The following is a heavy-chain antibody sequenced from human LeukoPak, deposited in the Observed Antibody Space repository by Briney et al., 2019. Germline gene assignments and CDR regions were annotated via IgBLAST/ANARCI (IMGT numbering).Heavy chain of an antibody. CDR2: IYYSGST. V-gene: IGHV4-59*08. CDR1: GGSISSYY. D-gene: IGHD4-17*01. CDR3: ARNLHYGGNLDY. Sequence: SGTLSLTCTVSGGSISSYYWSWIRQPPGKGLEWIGYIYYSGSTNYNPSLKSRVTISVDTSKNQFSLKLSSVTAADTAVYYCARNLHYGGNLDYWGQGTLVTVSS. J-gene: IGHJ4*02.